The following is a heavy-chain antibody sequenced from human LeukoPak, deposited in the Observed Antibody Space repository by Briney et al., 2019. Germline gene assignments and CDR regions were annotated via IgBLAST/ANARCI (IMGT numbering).Heavy chain of an antibody. J-gene: IGHJ6*02. CDR1: GFTFSSYG. D-gene: IGHD4/OR15-4a*01. CDR3: SASRPHYGDYYGMDV. Sequence: GGSVSLSCAASGFTFSSYGMHWVRQAPGKGLEWVAVISYDGSHKYSADSVKGRFTISRDNSKNTLYLQMNSLRTEDTAVYFCSASRPHYGDYYGMDVWGHGTTVTVSS. CDR2: ISYDGSHK. V-gene: IGHV3-30*03.